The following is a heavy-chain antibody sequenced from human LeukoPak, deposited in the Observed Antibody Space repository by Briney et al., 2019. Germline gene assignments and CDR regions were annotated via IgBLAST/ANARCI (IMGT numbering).Heavy chain of an antibody. D-gene: IGHD1-26*01. CDR2: IYYSGST. CDR3: ARSSGSGLGLAL. V-gene: IGHV4-59*08. CDR1: GGTIRGYS. Sequence: AETLTLSCTAAGGTIRGYSRSWIRQPPGEGLEWIGYIYYSGSTNYNPSLKGRVTISVDTSKNQFSLKLSSVTAADTAVYYCARSSGSGLGLALWGQGTLVTVSS. J-gene: IGHJ4*02.